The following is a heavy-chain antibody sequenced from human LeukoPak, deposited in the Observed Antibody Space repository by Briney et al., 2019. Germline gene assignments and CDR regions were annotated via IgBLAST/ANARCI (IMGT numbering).Heavy chain of an antibody. CDR1: GGSVSSYY. CDR3: ARLPGVSSGWPYYYYGMDV. CDR2: IYTSGTT. V-gene: IGHV4-4*07. J-gene: IGHJ6*02. Sequence: SETLSLTCSVSGGSVSSYYWSWIRQPAGKGLEWIGRIYTSGTTNYNPSLKSRVTISVDTSKNQFSLKLSSVTAADTAVYYCARLPGVSSGWPYYYYGMDVWGQGTTVTVSS. D-gene: IGHD6-19*01.